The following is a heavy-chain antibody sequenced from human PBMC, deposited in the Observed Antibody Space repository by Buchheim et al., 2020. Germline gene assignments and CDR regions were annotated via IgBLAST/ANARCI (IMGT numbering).Heavy chain of an antibody. Sequence: EVQLVESGGGLVQPGGSLRLSCAASGFTFSSYWMHWVRQAPGKGLVWVSRINSDGSSTSYADSVKGRFTISRDNAKNTLYRQMNSLRAEDTAVYYCARDVGPNYDFWSGYSGGWFDPWGQGTL. J-gene: IGHJ5*02. CDR1: GFTFSSYW. V-gene: IGHV3-74*01. D-gene: IGHD3-3*01. CDR3: ARDVGPNYDFWSGYSGGWFDP. CDR2: INSDGSST.